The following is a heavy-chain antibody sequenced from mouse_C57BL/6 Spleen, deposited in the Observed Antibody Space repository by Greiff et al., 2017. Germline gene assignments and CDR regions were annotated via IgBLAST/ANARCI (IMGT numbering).Heavy chain of an antibody. CDR1: GYTFTDYN. Sequence: EVKLMESGPELVKPGASVKIPCKASGYTFTDYNMDWVKQSHGKSLEWIGDINPNNGGTIYNQKFKGKATLTVDKSSSTAYMELRSLTSEDTAVYYCARRVEAWFAYWGQGTLVTVSA. CDR3: ARRVEAWFAY. V-gene: IGHV1-18*01. J-gene: IGHJ3*01. CDR2: INPNNGGT.